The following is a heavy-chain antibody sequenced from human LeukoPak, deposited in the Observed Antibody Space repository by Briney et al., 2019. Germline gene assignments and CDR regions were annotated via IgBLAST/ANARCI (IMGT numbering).Heavy chain of an antibody. CDR2: MNSNSSNT. D-gene: IGHD4-11*01. Sequence: GASVKDSCKASGYTFTSYDINGVRQASAQGREWMGWMNSNSSNTGYAQKFQGSVTITRNISISKAHMELSSLRSEDTAVYYCARDYSNYFGYYYFYMDVWGKGTTVTVSS. J-gene: IGHJ6*03. V-gene: IGHV1-8*03. CDR3: ARDYSNYFGYYYFYMDV. CDR1: GYTFTSYD.